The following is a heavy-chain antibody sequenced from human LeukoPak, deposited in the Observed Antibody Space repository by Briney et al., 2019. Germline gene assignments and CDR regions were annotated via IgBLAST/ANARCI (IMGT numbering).Heavy chain of an antibody. Sequence: PSETLSLTCTVSGGPISDYYWSWLRQPPGKGLEWIGYIYFSGGTNYNPSLKSRVTMSLDTPKSQFSLKLSSVTAADTAVYYCARGGAYIRSSFDPWGQGTLVTVSS. CDR3: ARGGAYIRSSFDP. V-gene: IGHV4-59*01. CDR1: GGPISDYY. CDR2: IYFSGGT. J-gene: IGHJ5*02. D-gene: IGHD2-21*01.